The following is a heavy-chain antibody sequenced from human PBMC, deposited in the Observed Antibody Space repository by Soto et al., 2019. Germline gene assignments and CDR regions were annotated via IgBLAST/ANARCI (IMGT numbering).Heavy chain of an antibody. V-gene: IGHV3-23*01. J-gene: IGHJ3*02. CDR1: GFTFSSYA. CDR3: AKVTSGRVYSTEGAFDI. CDR2: ISGSGGST. D-gene: IGHD4-4*01. Sequence: GGSLRLSCAASGFTFSSYAMSWVRQAPGKGLEWVSAISGSGGSTYYADSVKGRFTISRDNSKNTLYLQMNSLRAEDTAVYYCAKVTSGRVYSTEGAFDIWGQGTMVTVSS.